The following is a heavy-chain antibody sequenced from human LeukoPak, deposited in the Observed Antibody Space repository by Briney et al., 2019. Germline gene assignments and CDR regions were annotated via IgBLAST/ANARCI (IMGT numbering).Heavy chain of an antibody. CDR1: GYTVTSYS. Sequence: ASVKVSCKASGYTVTSYSISWVRQAPGQGREWMGWMSAYNGNTIYAQKVKGRVTMTTDTSTSTAYMELRSLKSDGTAVYYCARASYCRDGSCYSDYSGQGALVTVSS. J-gene: IGHJ4*02. V-gene: IGHV1-18*01. CDR3: ARASYCRDGSCYSDY. CDR2: MSAYNGNT. D-gene: IGHD2-15*01.